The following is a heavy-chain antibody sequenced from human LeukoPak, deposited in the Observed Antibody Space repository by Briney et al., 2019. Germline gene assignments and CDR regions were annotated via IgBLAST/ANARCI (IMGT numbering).Heavy chain of an antibody. CDR3: ARDLRRDYYYYYGMDV. V-gene: IGHV3-53*01. J-gene: IGHJ6*04. Sequence: GGSLRLSCAASGFTVSSNYMSWVRQAPGKGLEWVSVIYSGGSTYYADSVKGRFTTSRDNSKNTLYLQMNSLRAEDTAVYYCARDLRRDYYYYYGMDVWGKGTTVTVSS. CDR1: GFTVSSNY. CDR2: IYSGGST.